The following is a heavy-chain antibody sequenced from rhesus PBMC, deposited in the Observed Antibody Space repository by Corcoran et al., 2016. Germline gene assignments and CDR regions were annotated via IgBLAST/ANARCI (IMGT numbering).Heavy chain of an antibody. CDR1: GGSISDNYY. V-gene: IGHV4S9*01. J-gene: IGHJ4*01. CDR2: MYGSSGST. Sequence: QVQLQESGPGLVKPSETLSLTCAVSGGSISDNYYWNWIRQSPGKGLEWIGNMYGSSGSTSSNPSLKSRVTTSKDTTKNQFSLTLTSVTAADTAVYYCARDYVLSYWGQGVLVTVSS. D-gene: IGHD2-2*01. CDR3: ARDYVLSY.